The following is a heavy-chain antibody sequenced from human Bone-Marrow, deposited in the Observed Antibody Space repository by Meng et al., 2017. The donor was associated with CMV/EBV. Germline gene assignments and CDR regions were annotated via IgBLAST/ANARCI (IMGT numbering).Heavy chain of an antibody. V-gene: IGHV3-66*02. J-gene: IGHJ6*04. CDR3: ARAPYSSSTFYYYGMDV. CDR1: GFMFSGYS. Sequence: GESLKISCAASGFMFSGYSMHWVRQAPGKGLEWLSVIYNDGNTYYADSVKGRFTISRDDSKNTLYLQMNSLRAEDTAVYYCARAPYSSSTFYYYGMDVWGKGTTVTVSS. D-gene: IGHD6-13*01. CDR2: IYNDGNT.